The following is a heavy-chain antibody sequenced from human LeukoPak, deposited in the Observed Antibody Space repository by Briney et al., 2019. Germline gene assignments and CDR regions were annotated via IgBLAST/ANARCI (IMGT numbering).Heavy chain of an antibody. J-gene: IGHJ4*02. CDR2: IIPILGIA. V-gene: IGHV1-69*04. CDR3: ARDRAQLWSFDY. Sequence: ASVKVSCKASGGTFSSYAISWVRQAPGQGLEWMGRIIPILGIANYAQKFQGRVTITADKSTSTAYMELSSLRSEDTAVYYCARDRAQLWSFDYWGQGTLVTVSS. CDR1: GGTFSSYA. D-gene: IGHD5-18*01.